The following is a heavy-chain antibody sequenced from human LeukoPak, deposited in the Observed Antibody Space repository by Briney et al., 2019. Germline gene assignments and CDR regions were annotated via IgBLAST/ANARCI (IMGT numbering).Heavy chain of an antibody. D-gene: IGHD3-10*01. CDR1: GYTFTSYG. CDR2: INPNSGGT. CDR3: AREAMVRGVRNWFDP. J-gene: IGHJ5*02. V-gene: IGHV1-2*02. Sequence: ASVKVSCKASGYTFTSYGISWVRQAPGQGLEWMGWINPNSGGTNYAQKFQGRVTMTRDTSISTAYMELSRLRSDDTAVYYCAREAMVRGVRNWFDPWGQGTLVTVSS.